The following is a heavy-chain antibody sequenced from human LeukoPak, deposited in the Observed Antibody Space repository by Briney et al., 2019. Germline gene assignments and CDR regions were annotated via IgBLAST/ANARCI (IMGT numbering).Heavy chain of an antibody. Sequence: VASVKVSCTASGYTFTSYDINWVRQATGQGLEWMGWMNPNSGNTGYAQKFQGRVTMTRNTSISTAYMELSSLRSEDTAVYYCARAGYDSGAFDIWGQGTMVTVSS. CDR2: MNPNSGNT. J-gene: IGHJ3*02. D-gene: IGHD3-22*01. CDR1: GYTFTSYD. CDR3: ARAGYDSGAFDI. V-gene: IGHV1-8*01.